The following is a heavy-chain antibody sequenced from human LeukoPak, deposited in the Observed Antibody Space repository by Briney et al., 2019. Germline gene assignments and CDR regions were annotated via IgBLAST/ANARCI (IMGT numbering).Heavy chain of an antibody. CDR3: AKEVHYYGSGNFDY. D-gene: IGHD3-10*01. CDR2: IWYDGSNK. Sequence: GGSLRLSCAASGFTFSSYGMHWVRQAPGKGLEWVAVIWYDGSNKYYADSVKGRFTISRDNSKNTLYLQMNSLRAEDTAVYYCAKEVHYYGSGNFDYWGQGTLVTVSS. CDR1: GFTFSSYG. J-gene: IGHJ4*02. V-gene: IGHV3-33*06.